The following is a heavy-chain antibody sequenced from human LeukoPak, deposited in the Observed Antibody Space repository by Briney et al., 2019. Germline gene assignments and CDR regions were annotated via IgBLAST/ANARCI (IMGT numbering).Heavy chain of an antibody. CDR1: GGSVSGYY. CDR2: MSYSGST. J-gene: IGHJ4*02. CDR3: ARHVGKWGFDY. Sequence: SETLSLTCTVSGGSVSGYYCNWIRQPPGKGLEWIGYMSYSGSTNYNPSLKSRVTISVDTSKNQFSLKLTSVTAADTAVYYCARHVGKWGFDYWGQGTLVTVSS. D-gene: IGHD7-27*01. V-gene: IGHV4-59*08.